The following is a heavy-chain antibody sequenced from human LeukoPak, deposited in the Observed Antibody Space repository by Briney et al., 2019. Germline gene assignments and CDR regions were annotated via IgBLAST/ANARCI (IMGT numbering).Heavy chain of an antibody. J-gene: IGHJ4*02. Sequence: SGPALVKPTQTLTLTCTFSGFSLSTSGMCVSWIRQPPGKALEWLARIDWDDDKYYSTSLKTRLTISKDTSKNQVVLTMTNMDPVDTATYYCARIPAYYYDSSGNDYWDQGTLVTVSS. V-gene: IGHV2-70*11. CDR3: ARIPAYYYDSSGNDY. CDR2: IDWDDDK. D-gene: IGHD3-22*01. CDR1: GFSLSTSGMC.